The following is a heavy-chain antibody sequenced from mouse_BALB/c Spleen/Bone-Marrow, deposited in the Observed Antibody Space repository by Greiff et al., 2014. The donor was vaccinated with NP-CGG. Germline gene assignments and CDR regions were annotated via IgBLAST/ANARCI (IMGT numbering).Heavy chain of an antibody. CDR1: GYTFTSYW. D-gene: IGHD3-1*01. CDR2: IDPSDSYT. J-gene: IGHJ3*01. V-gene: IGHV1-69*02. CDR3: ARRELGPRWFTY. Sequence: QVQLKESGAEFVKPGASVKLSCKASGYTFTSYWMHWVKQRPGQGLEWIGEIDPSDSYTNYNQKFKGKATLTVDKSSSTAYMQLSSLTADDSAVYYCARRELGPRWFTYWGQGTLVTVSA.